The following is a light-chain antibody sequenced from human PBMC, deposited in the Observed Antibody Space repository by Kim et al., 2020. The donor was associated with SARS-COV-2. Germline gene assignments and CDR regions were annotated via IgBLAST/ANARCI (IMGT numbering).Light chain of an antibody. CDR2: AAS. J-gene: IGKJ4*01. CDR3: QQLNSYPLT. CDR1: QAISSS. Sequence: IQLTQSPSSLSASVRDRVTITCRASQAISSSLAWYQQEPGKAPKLLIYAASTLQSGVPSRFSGSGSGTDFTLTISSLQPEDFATYYCQQLNSYPLTFGGGTKVDIK. V-gene: IGKV1-9*01.